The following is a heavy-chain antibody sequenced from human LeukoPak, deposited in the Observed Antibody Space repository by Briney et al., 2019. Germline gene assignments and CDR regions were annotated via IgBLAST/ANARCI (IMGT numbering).Heavy chain of an antibody. Sequence: GGSLRLSCAASGFTFSSYAMSWVRQAPGKGLEWVSAISGSGGSTYYADSVKGRFIISRDNSKNTLYLQMNSLRAEDTAVYYCAKSILMVRGVTAFDYWGQGTLVTVSS. CDR1: GFTFSSYA. J-gene: IGHJ4*02. V-gene: IGHV3-23*01. D-gene: IGHD3-10*01. CDR3: AKSILMVRGVTAFDY. CDR2: ISGSGGST.